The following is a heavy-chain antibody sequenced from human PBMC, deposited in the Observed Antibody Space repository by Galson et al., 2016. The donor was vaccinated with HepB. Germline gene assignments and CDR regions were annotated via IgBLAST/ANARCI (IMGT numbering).Heavy chain of an antibody. CDR1: GVSLSGYY. CDR2: IHYTGGT. V-gene: IGHV4-59*01. J-gene: IGHJ5*02. D-gene: IGHD6-13*01. Sequence: LSLTCTVSGVSLSGYYWTWIRQPPGKGLEWIGYIHYTGGTNYNPSLKSRVIISVDTSKNQFSLKLRSVTAADTAVYFCARFVVGAAGTPPWFDPWGQGTLVTVSS. CDR3: ARFVVGAAGTPPWFDP.